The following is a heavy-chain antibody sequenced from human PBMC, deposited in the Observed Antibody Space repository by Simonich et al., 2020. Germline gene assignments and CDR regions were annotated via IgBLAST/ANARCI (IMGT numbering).Heavy chain of an antibody. CDR3: ARDYSNYDAFDI. CDR2: FNSDGSST. Sequence: EVQLVESGGGLVQPGGSLRLSCAASGFTFSSYWMHWVRQAPGKGVVWVSRFNSDGSSTSYADSVKGRFTISRDNAKNTLYLQMNSLRAEDTAVYYCARDYSNYDAFDIWGQGTMVTVSS. V-gene: IGHV3-74*01. CDR1: GFTFSSYW. J-gene: IGHJ3*02. D-gene: IGHD4-4*01.